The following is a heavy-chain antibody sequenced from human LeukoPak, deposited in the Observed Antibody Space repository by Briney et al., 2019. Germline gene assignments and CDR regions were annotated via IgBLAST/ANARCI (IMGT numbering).Heavy chain of an antibody. CDR2: IYYGGSTS. J-gene: IGHJ4*02. CDR3: ARHLRAVAGGRYFDY. D-gene: IGHD6-19*01. CDR1: GGSISSSSYY. Sequence: SETLSLTCTVSGGSISSSSYYWGWIRQPPGKGLEWIGSIYYGGSTSYYNPSLKSRVTMSVDTSKNQFSLKLSSVTAADTAEYYCARHLRAVAGGRYFDYWGQGTQVTVSS. V-gene: IGHV4-39*01.